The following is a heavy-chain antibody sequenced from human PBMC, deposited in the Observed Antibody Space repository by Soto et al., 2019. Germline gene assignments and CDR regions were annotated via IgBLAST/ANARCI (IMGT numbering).Heavy chain of an antibody. CDR3: ARAHSGAYDI. J-gene: IGHJ3*02. Sequence: EVQLVESGGGLVQPGGSLRLSCVASGFTVSSYWMNWVRQAPGKGLEWVANIKQDGSEKYYVDSVKGRFTISRDDAKNSLFLQMNSLRVEDPALYYCARAHSGAYDIWGQGTMVTVSS. CDR2: IKQDGSEK. V-gene: IGHV3-7*01. CDR1: GFTVSSYW. D-gene: IGHD3-10*01.